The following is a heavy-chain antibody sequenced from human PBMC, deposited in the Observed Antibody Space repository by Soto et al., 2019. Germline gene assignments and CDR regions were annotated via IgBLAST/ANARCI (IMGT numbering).Heavy chain of an antibody. CDR3: AREISARGYTSGDYYNYYGMDV. Sequence: VKVSCKVSGGTFSDYAFSWVRQAPGQGLEWMGRIIPIFGTSNYAQNFQGRVTITADESTSTAYMELSSLRFEVTAVYFCAREISARGYTSGDYYNYYGMDVWGQGTTVTVSS. CDR2: IIPIFGTS. V-gene: IGHV1-69*01. D-gene: IGHD5-18*01. J-gene: IGHJ6*02. CDR1: GGTFSDYA.